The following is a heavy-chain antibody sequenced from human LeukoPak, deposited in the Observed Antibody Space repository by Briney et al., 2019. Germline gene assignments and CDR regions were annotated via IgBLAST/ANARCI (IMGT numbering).Heavy chain of an antibody. V-gene: IGHV4-39*02. CDR1: GGSISSSSYY. Sequence: SETLSLTCTVSGGSISSSSYYWGWIRQPPGKGLEWIGSIYYSGSIYYNPSLKSRVTISVDTSKNQFSLKLSSVTAADTAVYYCARDLSRAYFDYWGQGTLVTVSS. CDR3: ARDLSRAYFDY. J-gene: IGHJ4*02. D-gene: IGHD6-13*01. CDR2: IYYSGSI.